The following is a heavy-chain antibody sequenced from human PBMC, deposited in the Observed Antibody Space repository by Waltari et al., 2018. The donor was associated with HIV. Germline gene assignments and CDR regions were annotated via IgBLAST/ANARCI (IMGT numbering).Heavy chain of an antibody. D-gene: IGHD2-8*01. V-gene: IGHV3-74*03. CDR1: GFVFGSHW. Sequence: VESGGNVVQPGGSLRRSCTASGFVFGSHWMRWVRQSPGGGLFWVSRIDNDGRVIKYANSVKGRFTLSRDNTKEMLFLEMKSLRSEDSGIYYCVKDVAVTHYGVYYSGLDVWGQGTTVTV. J-gene: IGHJ6*02. CDR2: IDNDGRVI. CDR3: VKDVAVTHYGVYYSGLDV.